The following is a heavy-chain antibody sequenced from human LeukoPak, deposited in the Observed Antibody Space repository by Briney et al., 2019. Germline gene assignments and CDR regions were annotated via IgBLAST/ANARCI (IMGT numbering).Heavy chain of an antibody. CDR3: ASGDTFGATTVTTGVGAFDI. CDR1: GYTFTGYY. D-gene: IGHD4-17*01. Sequence: ASVKVSFKASGYTFTGYYMHWVRQAPGQGLEWMGWINPLNGGTNYAQRFHGRVTMTRDTSIRTVYMELRRLTSDDTAVYYCASGDTFGATTVTTGVGAFDIWGQGTMVTVSS. J-gene: IGHJ3*02. CDR2: INPLNGGT. V-gene: IGHV1-2*02.